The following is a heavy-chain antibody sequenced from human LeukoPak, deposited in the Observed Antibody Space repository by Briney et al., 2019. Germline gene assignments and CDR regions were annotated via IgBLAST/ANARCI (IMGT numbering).Heavy chain of an antibody. Sequence: GGSLRLSCAASGFSFSRYWMHWVRQAPGKGLVWVSRIESDGTTTTYADSVKGRFTISRDNAKNTLYLQMNSLRAEDTAVYYCTRGQSSGYSSGDYWGQGTLVTVSS. J-gene: IGHJ4*02. CDR1: GFSFSRYW. V-gene: IGHV3-74*01. D-gene: IGHD3-22*01. CDR2: IESDGTTT. CDR3: TRGQSSGYSSGDY.